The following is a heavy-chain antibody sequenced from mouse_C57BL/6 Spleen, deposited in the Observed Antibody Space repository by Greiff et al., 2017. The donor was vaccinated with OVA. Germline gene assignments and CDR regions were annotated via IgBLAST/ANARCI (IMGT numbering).Heavy chain of an antibody. CDR3: ARNKHAYSNYPCAMDY. CDR1: GFSLTSYG. CDR2: IWSGGST. J-gene: IGHJ4*01. V-gene: IGHV2-2*01. Sequence: QVQLKESGPGLVQPSQSLSITCTVSGFSLTSYGVHWVRQSPGKGLEWLGVIWSGGSTDYNAAFISRLSISKDNSKSQVFFKMNRLQADDTAIYYCARNKHAYSNYPCAMDYWGQGTSVTVSS. D-gene: IGHD2-5*01.